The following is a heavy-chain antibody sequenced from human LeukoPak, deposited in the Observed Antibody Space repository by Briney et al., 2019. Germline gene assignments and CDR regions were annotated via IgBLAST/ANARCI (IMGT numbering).Heavy chain of an antibody. V-gene: IGHV4-59*01. D-gene: IGHD5-18*01. CDR2: IYYSGST. CDR1: GGSISSYY. Sequence: SQTLSLTCTVSGGSISSYYWSWIRQPPGKGLEWIGYIYYSGSTNYNPSLKSRVTISVDTSKNQFSLKLSSVTAADTAVYYCARGEQLWSSWGQGTLVTVSS. CDR3: ARGEQLWSS. J-gene: IGHJ4*02.